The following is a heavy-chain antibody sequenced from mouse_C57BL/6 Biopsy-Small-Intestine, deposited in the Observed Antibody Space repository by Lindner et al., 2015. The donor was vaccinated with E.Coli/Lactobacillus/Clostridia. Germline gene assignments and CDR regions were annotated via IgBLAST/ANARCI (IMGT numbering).Heavy chain of an antibody. CDR2: FNPYNGGT. V-gene: IGHV1-22*01. CDR3: ARDYGNLFYALDF. D-gene: IGHD2-1*01. CDR1: GYTFTDYN. J-gene: IGHJ4*01. Sequence: VQLQESGPELVKPGASVKMSCKASGYTFTDYNMHWVKQSHGQSLEWIGYFNPYNGGTSYNQKFKGKATLTLNESSSTAFMDLRSLTSEDSAVYYCARDYGNLFYALDFWGQGTSVTVSS.